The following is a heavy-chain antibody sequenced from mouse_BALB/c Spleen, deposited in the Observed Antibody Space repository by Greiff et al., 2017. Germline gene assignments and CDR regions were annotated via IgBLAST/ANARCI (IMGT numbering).Heavy chain of an antibody. Sequence: EVKLMESGGGLVKPGGSLKLSCAASGFTFSSYAMSWVRQSPEKRLEWVAEICSGGSYTYYPATVTGRFTISRDNAKNTLYLERSGLRSEDTAMYYCARGGTEGFDYWGQGTTLTVSS. V-gene: IGHV5-9-4*01. CDR1: GFTFSSYA. CDR3: ARGGTEGFDY. CDR2: ICSGGSYT. D-gene: IGHD4-1*01. J-gene: IGHJ2*01.